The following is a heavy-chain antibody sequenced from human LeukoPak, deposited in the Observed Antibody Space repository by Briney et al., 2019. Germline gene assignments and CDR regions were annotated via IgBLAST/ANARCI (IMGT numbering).Heavy chain of an antibody. D-gene: IGHD3-10*01. Sequence: GRSLRLSCAASGINFSSYTMHWVRQAPGKGLQYVAVISFDGTTKLYADAVRGRFTISRENSKNTLYLQVDSLRTEDTAVYYCARDYSGGGLDYWGQGTLVTVSS. V-gene: IGHV3-30*04. CDR3: ARDYSGGGLDY. CDR2: ISFDGTTK. J-gene: IGHJ4*02. CDR1: GINFSSYT.